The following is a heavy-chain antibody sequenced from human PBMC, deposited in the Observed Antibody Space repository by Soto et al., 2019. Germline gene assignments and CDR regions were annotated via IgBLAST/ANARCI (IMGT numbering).Heavy chain of an antibody. V-gene: IGHV3-33*01. CDR2: IWYDGSNK. J-gene: IGHJ4*02. CDR1: GFTFSSYG. Sequence: QVQLVESGGGVVQPGRSLRLSCAASGFTFSSYGMHWVRQAPGKGLEWVAVIWYDGSNKYYADSVQGRFTISRDNSKKTLYLQMSSRRAEDRAVYYCASQDFSSGWYGYFDYWGQGTLVTVSS. CDR3: ASQDFSSGWYGYFDY. D-gene: IGHD6-19*01.